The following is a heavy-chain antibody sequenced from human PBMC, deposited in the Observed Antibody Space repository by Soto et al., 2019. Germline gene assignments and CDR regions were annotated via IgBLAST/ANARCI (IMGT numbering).Heavy chain of an antibody. CDR2: IYYSGST. CDR1: GGSVSSGSYY. D-gene: IGHD1-26*01. J-gene: IGHJ4*02. Sequence: SETLSLTCTVSGGSVSSGSYYWSWIRQPPGKGLEWIGYIYYSGSTNYNPSLKSRVTISVDTSKNQFSLKLSSVTAADTAVYYCARVGSGSYIDYWGQGTLVTVSS. V-gene: IGHV4-61*01. CDR3: ARVGSGSYIDY.